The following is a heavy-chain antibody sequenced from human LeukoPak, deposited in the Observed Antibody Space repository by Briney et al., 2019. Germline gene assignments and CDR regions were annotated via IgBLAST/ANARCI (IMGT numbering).Heavy chain of an antibody. V-gene: IGHV3-23*01. D-gene: IGHD4-23*01. J-gene: IGHJ3*02. Sequence: PGGSLRLFCAASGFTFSSYAMRWARHAPGEGREWLSSFSGSGGSTYYADSVKGRFTITRDNSKNTLYLQMNSLRAEDTAVYYCAKVVGGGLNGDDAFDIWGQGTMVPVSS. CDR1: GFTFSSYA. CDR2: FSGSGGST. CDR3: AKVVGGGLNGDDAFDI.